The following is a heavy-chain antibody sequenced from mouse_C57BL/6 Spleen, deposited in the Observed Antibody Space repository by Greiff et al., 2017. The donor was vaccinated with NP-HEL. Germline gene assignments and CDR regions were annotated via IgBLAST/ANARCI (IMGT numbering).Heavy chain of an antibody. D-gene: IGHD1-1*01. CDR1: GYSITSGYD. Sequence: EVQLKESGPGMVKPSQSLSLTCTVTGYSITSGYDWHWIRHFPGNKLEWMGYISYSGSTNYNPSLKSRISITHDTSKNHFFLKLNSVTTEDTATYYCARAEIYYYGSSYGWFAYWGQGTLVTVSA. V-gene: IGHV3-1*01. CDR2: ISYSGST. CDR3: ARAEIYYYGSSYGWFAY. J-gene: IGHJ3*01.